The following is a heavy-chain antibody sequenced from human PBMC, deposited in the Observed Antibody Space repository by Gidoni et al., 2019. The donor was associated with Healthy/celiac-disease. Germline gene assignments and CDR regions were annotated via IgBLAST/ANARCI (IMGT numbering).Heavy chain of an antibody. D-gene: IGHD6-13*01. V-gene: IGHV3-49*02. CDR3: TRDTDRQQLADDAFDI. Sequence: GKGLEWVGFIRSKAYGGTTEYAASVKGRFTISRDDSKSIAYLQMNSLKTEDTAVYYCTRDTDRQQLADDAFDIWGQGTMVTVSS. J-gene: IGHJ3*02. CDR2: IRSKAYGGTT.